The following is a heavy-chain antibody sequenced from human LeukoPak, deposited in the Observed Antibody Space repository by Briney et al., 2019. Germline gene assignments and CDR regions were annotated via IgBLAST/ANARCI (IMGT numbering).Heavy chain of an antibody. V-gene: IGHV4-4*07. D-gene: IGHD6-6*01. Sequence: SETLSLTCTVSGGYISSHYWSWIRQPAGKGLEWIGRIYTSGSTNYNPSLKSRVTMSLDTSKNQFSLKLSSVTAADTAVYYCARGVPASIATYYFDYWGQGTLVTVSS. CDR2: IYTSGST. CDR1: GGYISSHY. CDR3: ARGVPASIATYYFDY. J-gene: IGHJ4*02.